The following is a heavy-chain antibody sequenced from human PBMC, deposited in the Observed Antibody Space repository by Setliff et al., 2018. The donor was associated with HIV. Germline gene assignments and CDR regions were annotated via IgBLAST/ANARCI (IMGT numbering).Heavy chain of an antibody. CDR2: IYYSGNT. CDR1: GDSISSGGYY. V-gene: IGHV4-31*03. Sequence: SETLSLTCTVSGDSISSGGYYWSWIRQHPGKGLEWIGYIYYSGNTYYNPSLKRRVSMSVDTSMNQFSLKLSSMTAADTAVYYCARTHYNFNLLEYCYYYYMDVWGKGTTVTVSS. CDR3: ARTHYNFNLLEYCYYYYMDV. J-gene: IGHJ6*03. D-gene: IGHD3-3*01.